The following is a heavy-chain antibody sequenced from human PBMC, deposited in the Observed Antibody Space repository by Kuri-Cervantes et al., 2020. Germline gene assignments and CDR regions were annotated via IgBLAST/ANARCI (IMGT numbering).Heavy chain of an antibody. CDR3: ASILTGTKRFDY. Sequence: GGSLRLSCAASGFTFSSYAMSWVRQAPGKGLEWVSAISGSGGSTYYADSVKGRFTISRDNSKNTLYLQMNSLRAEGTAVYYCASILTGTKRFDYWGQGTLVTVSS. CDR2: ISGSGGST. J-gene: IGHJ4*02. CDR1: GFTFSSYA. V-gene: IGHV3-23*01. D-gene: IGHD1-7*01.